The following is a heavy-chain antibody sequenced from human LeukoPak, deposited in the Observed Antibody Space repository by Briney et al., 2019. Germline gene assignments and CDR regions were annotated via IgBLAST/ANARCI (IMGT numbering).Heavy chain of an antibody. CDR2: INHSGST. D-gene: IGHD3-22*01. Sequence: SETLSLTCAVYGGSFSGYYWSWIRQPPGKGLEWIGEINHSGSTNYNPSLKSRVTISVDTSKNQFSLKLSSVTAADTAVYYCARGGYYDSSGYYFRWFDPWGQGTLVTVSS. J-gene: IGHJ5*02. CDR3: ARGGYYDSSGYYFRWFDP. CDR1: GGSFSGYY. V-gene: IGHV4-34*01.